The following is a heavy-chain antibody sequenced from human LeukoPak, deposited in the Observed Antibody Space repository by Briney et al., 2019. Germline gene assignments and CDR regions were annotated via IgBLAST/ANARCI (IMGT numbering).Heavy chain of an antibody. D-gene: IGHD3-10*01. CDR2: IYYSGST. CDR1: GGSISSGDYY. J-gene: IGHJ4*02. CDR3: ARFRGPMDY. Sequence: SETLSLTCTVSGGSISSGDYYWGWIRQPPGKGLEWIGSIYYSGSTYYNPSLKSRVTISVDTSKNQFSLKLSSVTAADTAVYYCARFRGPMDYWGQGTLVTVSS. V-gene: IGHV4-39*01.